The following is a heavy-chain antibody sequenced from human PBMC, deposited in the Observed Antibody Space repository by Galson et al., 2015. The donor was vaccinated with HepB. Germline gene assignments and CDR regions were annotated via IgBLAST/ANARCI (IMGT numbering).Heavy chain of an antibody. CDR1: GFTFSSYA. V-gene: IGHV3-30*04. CDR2: ISYDGSNK. J-gene: IGHJ4*02. CDR3: ARDPHGDYYFDY. D-gene: IGHD4-17*01. Sequence: SLRLSCAASGFTFSSYAMHWVRQAPSKGLEWVAVISYDGSNKYYADSVKGRFTISRDNSKNTLYLQMNSLRAEDTAVYYCARDPHGDYYFDYWGQGTLVTVSS.